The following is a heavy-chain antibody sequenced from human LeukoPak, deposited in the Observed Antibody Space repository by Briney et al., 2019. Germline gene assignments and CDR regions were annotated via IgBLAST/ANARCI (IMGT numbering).Heavy chain of an antibody. CDR3: ARYYCSGTTCYSTNWFDT. CDR1: GGSISSYY. V-gene: IGHV4-59*08. J-gene: IGHJ5*02. D-gene: IGHD2-2*01. Sequence: SETLSLTCAVCGGSISSYYWSWIRQPPGKGLEWVGYFYYGGRSNYNPSLTSRVTMSVDTSQNQFSLKLSSVAAADTAVYFCARYYCSGTTCYSTNWFDTWGQGTLVTVSS. CDR2: FYYGGRS.